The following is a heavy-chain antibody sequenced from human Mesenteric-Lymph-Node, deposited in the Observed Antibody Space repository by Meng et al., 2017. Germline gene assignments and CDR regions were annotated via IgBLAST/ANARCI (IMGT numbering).Heavy chain of an antibody. Sequence: GESLKISCAASGFTFSSLWMNWVRQAPGKGLEWVSYISSSGSTIYYADSVKGRFTISRDNAKNFLYLQMNSLRAEDTAFYYCAKGPIWSGSEWYYLDFWGQGTLVTVSS. CDR3: AKGPIWSGSEWYYLDF. V-gene: IGHV3-48*03. J-gene: IGHJ4*02. CDR1: GFTFSSLW. CDR2: ISSSGSTI. D-gene: IGHD3-3*01.